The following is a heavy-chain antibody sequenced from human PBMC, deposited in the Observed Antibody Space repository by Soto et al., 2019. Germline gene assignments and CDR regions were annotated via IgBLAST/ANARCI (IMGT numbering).Heavy chain of an antibody. D-gene: IGHD6-13*01. CDR1: GGSISSYY. Sequence: QVQLQESGPGLVKPSETLSLTCTVSGGSISSYYWSWIRQPPGKGLEWIGYIYYSGSTNYNPSLRRRVTSAVDTSQHRISTKLRSVTAAKASVYYCARAVYSSSWYAGGAFDIWGQGTMVTVSS. CDR3: ARAVYSSSWYAGGAFDI. V-gene: IGHV4-59*01. CDR2: IYYSGST. J-gene: IGHJ3*02.